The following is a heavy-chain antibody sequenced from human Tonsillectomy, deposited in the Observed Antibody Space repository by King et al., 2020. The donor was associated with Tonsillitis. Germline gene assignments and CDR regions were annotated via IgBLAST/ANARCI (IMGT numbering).Heavy chain of an antibody. Sequence: QLQESGPGLVKPSETLSLTCTVSNGSISSYYWSWILQPPGKGLEWIGYMYSSGTTNYNPSLKSRVAISVDTSKNQFSLKLTSVTTADTAVYNCARGSVVVAATGLNWFDPWGHGTLVTVSS. V-gene: IGHV4-59*01. CDR2: MYSSGTT. D-gene: IGHD2-15*01. CDR3: ARGSVVVAATGLNWFDP. J-gene: IGHJ5*02. CDR1: NGSISSYY.